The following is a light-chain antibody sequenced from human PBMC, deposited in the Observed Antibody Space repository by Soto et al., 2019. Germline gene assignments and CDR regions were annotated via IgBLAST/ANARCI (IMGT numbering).Light chain of an antibody. J-gene: IGKJ2*01. Sequence: AIQLTQSPSSLSASVGDRVTITCRASQGISSALAWYQQKPGKAPKLLIYDASSLESGVPSRYSGSESGTDLTLTISSLQAEDFATYYCQSFTSYPMYTFGQGTKLEIK. CDR3: QSFTSYPMYT. CDR1: QGISSA. V-gene: IGKV1-13*02. CDR2: DAS.